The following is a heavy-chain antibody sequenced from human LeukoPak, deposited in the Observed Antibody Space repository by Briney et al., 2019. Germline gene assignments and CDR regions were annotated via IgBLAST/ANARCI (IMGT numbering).Heavy chain of an antibody. D-gene: IGHD1-26*01. CDR3: AKGVRGWELLSGLDY. CDR2: ISYDGSNK. V-gene: IGHV3-30*18. Sequence: GGSLRLSCAASGFTFSNAWMSWVRQAPGKGLEWVAVISYDGSNKYYADSVKGRFAISRDNSKNTLYLQMNSLRAEDTAVYYCAKGVRGWELLSGLDYWGQGTLVTVSS. J-gene: IGHJ4*02. CDR1: GFTFSNAW.